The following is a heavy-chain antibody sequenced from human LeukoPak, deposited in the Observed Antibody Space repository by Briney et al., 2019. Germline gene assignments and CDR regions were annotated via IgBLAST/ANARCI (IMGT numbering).Heavy chain of an antibody. CDR2: IRYDGSNK. D-gene: IGHD3-16*02. CDR1: GFTFSSYG. J-gene: IGHJ4*02. V-gene: IGHV3-30*02. Sequence: PGGSLRLSCAASGFTFSSYGMHWVRQAPGKGLEWAAFIRYDGSNKYYADSVKGRFTISRDNSKNTLYLQMNSLRAEDTAVYYCGLAPALVYWGQGTQVTVSS. CDR3: GLAPALVY.